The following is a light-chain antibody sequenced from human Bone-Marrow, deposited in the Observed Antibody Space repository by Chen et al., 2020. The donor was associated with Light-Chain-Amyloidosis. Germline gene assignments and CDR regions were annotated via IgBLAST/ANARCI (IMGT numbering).Light chain of an antibody. CDR1: QTVNSN. CDR3: QQYNDWPPL. V-gene: IGKV3-15*01. CDR2: DAS. Sequence: EMVLTHSPATMSVSPGERATLSCRTRQTVNSNLAWYQQKPGQAPRLLIYDASTRATGVPDRFSGSGSGTEFTLTISSLQSEDFAVYICQQYNDWPPLFGGGTKVEIK. J-gene: IGKJ4*01.